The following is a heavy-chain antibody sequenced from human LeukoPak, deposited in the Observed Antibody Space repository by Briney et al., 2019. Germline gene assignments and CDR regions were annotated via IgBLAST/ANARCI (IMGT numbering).Heavy chain of an antibody. V-gene: IGHV1-46*01. Sequence: ASVKVSCKASGYNFTSYYMHWVRQAPGQGLEWMGIINPSGGTTSYAQKFQGRVTVTRDTSTSTVYMELSSLRSEDTAVYYCARDLSGGALGAFDIWGQGTMVTVSS. D-gene: IGHD2-15*01. J-gene: IGHJ3*02. CDR1: GYNFTSYY. CDR2: INPSGGTT. CDR3: ARDLSGGALGAFDI.